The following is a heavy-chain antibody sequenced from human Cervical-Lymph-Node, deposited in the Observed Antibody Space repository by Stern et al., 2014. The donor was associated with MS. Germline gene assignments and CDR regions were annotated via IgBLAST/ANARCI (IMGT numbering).Heavy chain of an antibody. CDR1: GYSFTIYY. V-gene: IGHV5-51*01. Sequence: EVQLVESGAEVKKPGESLKISCKLSGYSFTIYYIAWVRQMPGKGLEWMGVSYPYDSDTTYSPSCQGQVTISADKSITTAYLQWSSLRASDTAMYYCARHVQGFDYWGQGTLVTVSS. CDR3: ARHVQGFDY. J-gene: IGHJ4*02. CDR2: SYPYDSDT.